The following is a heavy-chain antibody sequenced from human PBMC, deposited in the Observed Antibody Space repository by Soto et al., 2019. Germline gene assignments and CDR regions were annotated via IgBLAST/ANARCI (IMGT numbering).Heavy chain of an antibody. D-gene: IGHD3-3*01. CDR2: MNPNSGNT. Sequence: ASVKVSCKASGYTFTSYDINWVRQATGQGLGWMGWMNPNSGNTGYAQKFQGRVTMTRNTSISTAYMELSSLRSEDTAVYYCARGSGDFWSGYLDYYYGMDVWGQGTTVTVSS. CDR3: ARGSGDFWSGYLDYYYGMDV. CDR1: GYTFTSYD. J-gene: IGHJ6*02. V-gene: IGHV1-8*01.